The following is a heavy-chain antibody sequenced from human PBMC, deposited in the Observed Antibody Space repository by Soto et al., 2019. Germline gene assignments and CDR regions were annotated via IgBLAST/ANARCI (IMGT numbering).Heavy chain of an antibody. J-gene: IGHJ5*02. Sequence: PSQTLSLTCAISGDSVSSNSAACNWIRQSPSRGLEWLGRTYYRSKWYNDYAVSVKSRITINPDTSKNQFSLQLNSVTPEDTAVYYCAREERYNWNDGWFDPWGQGTLVTVSS. D-gene: IGHD1-1*01. CDR1: GDSVSSNSAA. CDR2: TYYRSKWYN. V-gene: IGHV6-1*01. CDR3: AREERYNWNDGWFDP.